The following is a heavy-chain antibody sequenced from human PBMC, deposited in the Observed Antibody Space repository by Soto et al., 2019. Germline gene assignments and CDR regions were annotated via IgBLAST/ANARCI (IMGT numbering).Heavy chain of an antibody. J-gene: IGHJ6*02. CDR1: GGTLRTHA. CDR3: ARGHGGISDSWKYHDYAMDV. D-gene: IGHD1-1*01. CDR2: IIPMYGTS. V-gene: IGHV1-69*06. Sequence: QVQLVQSGAEVKSPGSSVKVSCKASGGTLRTHAFSWVRQAPGQGLEWMGGIIPMYGTSNYAPKFQGRVTITADKSTSTAYMELSSMRSEDTAVYYCARGHGGISDSWKYHDYAMDVWGQGTTVTVSS.